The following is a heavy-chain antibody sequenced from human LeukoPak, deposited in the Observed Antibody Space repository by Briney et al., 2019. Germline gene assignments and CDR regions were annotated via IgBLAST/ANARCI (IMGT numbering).Heavy chain of an antibody. Sequence: GGSLRLSCAASGFTFSSYWMSWVRQAPGKGLEWVANIKQDGSEKYYVDSVKGRFTISRDNAKNSLYLQMNSLRAEDTAVYYCARALTSPSIELYWPAYYFDYWGQGTLVTVSS. CDR1: GFTFSSYW. CDR3: ARALTSPSIELYWPAYYFDY. J-gene: IGHJ4*02. D-gene: IGHD4/OR15-4a*01. V-gene: IGHV3-7*01. CDR2: IKQDGSEK.